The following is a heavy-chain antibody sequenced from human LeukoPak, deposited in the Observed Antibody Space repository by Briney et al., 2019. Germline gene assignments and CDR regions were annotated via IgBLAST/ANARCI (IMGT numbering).Heavy chain of an antibody. CDR3: ARTTEGGYTYDYFYYYYMDV. Sequence: PSETLSLACTVSGYSISSGDYWGWIRQPPGKGLEWIGSIYHSGRTYYNPSLKSRVTISVDTSKNQVSLILTSVTAADTAVYYCARTTEGGYTYDYFYYYYMDVWGKGTTVTISS. CDR1: GYSISSGDY. V-gene: IGHV4-38-2*02. J-gene: IGHJ6*03. D-gene: IGHD5-18*01. CDR2: IYHSGRT.